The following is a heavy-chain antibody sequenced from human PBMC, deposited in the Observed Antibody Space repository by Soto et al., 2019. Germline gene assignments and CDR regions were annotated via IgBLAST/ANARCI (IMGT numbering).Heavy chain of an antibody. D-gene: IGHD1-26*01. CDR1: GFAFSGSP. CDR2: IKSKSNNYAT. V-gene: IGHV3-73*01. J-gene: IGHJ4*02. CDR3: TREVILGPIDYFDS. Sequence: GGSLRLSCAASGFAFSGSPIHWVRQASGKGLEWVGRIKSKSNNYATASVASVKGRFTVSRDESNNMAYLQMNSLKTEDTAVYYCTREVILGPIDYFDSWGLGTLVTVSS.